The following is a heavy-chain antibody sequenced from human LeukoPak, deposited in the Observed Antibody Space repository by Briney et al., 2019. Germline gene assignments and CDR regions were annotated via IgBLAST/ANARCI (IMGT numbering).Heavy chain of an antibody. CDR1: GYTFTGYY. V-gene: IGHV1-2*02. Sequence: GASVKVSCKASGYTFTGYYMHWVRQAPGQGLEWMGWINPNSGGTNYAQKFQGRVTMTRDTSISTAYMELSRLRSDDTAVYYCARDILKLRFLEWLLLDYWGQGTLVTVSS. D-gene: IGHD3-3*01. CDR3: ARDILKLRFLEWLLLDY. CDR2: INPNSGGT. J-gene: IGHJ4*02.